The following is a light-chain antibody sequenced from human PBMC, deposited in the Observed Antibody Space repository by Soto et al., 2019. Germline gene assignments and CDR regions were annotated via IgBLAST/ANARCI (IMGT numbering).Light chain of an antibody. V-gene: IGKV1-39*01. Sequence: DIQMTQAPSSLSASVGDRVTITCRASQSISSYLNWYQQKPWKAPKLLIYAASSLQSGVTSRFSGSASGTDFTLTISSLQPEDFATYYCQQSYSTPHTFGHGTTLEIK. CDR1: QSISSY. CDR2: AAS. CDR3: QQSYSTPHT. J-gene: IGKJ2*01.